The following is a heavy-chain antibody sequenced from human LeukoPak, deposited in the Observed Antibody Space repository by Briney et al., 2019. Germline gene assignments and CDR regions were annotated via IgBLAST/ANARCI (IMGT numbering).Heavy chain of an antibody. CDR1: GYTFTSYD. CDR3: ARGIRRVGATSSYYFDY. J-gene: IGHJ4*02. V-gene: IGHV1-8*01. D-gene: IGHD1-26*01. Sequence: ASVKVSCKASGYTFTSYDINWVRQATGLGLEWMGWMSPNSGNTGYAQKFQGRVTMTRNTSISTAYMELSSLRSEDTAVYYCARGIRRVGATSSYYFDYWGQGTLVTVSS. CDR2: MSPNSGNT.